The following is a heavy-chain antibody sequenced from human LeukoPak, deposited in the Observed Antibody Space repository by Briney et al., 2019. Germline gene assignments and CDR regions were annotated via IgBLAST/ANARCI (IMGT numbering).Heavy chain of an antibody. Sequence: SETLSLTCTVSGGSISSSSYYWGWIRQPPGKGLEWIGSIYYSGSTYYNPSLKSRVTISVDTSKNQFSLKLSSVTAADTAVYYCARVYHGGLYYYYRDVWGKGTTVTVSS. CDR1: GGSISSSSYY. D-gene: IGHD2-8*01. J-gene: IGHJ6*03. V-gene: IGHV4-39*01. CDR3: ARVYHGGLYYYYRDV. CDR2: IYYSGST.